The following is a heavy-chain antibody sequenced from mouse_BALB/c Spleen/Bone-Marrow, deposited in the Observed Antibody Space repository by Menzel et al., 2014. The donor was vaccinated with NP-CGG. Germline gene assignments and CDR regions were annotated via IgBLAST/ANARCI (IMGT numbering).Heavy chain of an antibody. CDR3: AREGGNLPWFAY. Sequence: QEPMKVSGAEVVRPGVSVRISCKGSGYTFTDYAMHWVQQSHAQSLAWIGVISTYYGESSYNQKFKGKATMTVDKSSSTAYMELARLTSEDSAIYYCAREGGNLPWFAYWGEGTLVTGSA. J-gene: IGHJ3*01. CDR1: GYTFTDYA. D-gene: IGHD2-1*01. CDR2: ISTYYGES. V-gene: IGHV1S137*01.